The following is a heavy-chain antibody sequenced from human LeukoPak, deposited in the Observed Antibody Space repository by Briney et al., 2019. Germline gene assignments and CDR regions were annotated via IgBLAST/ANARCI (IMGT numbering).Heavy chain of an antibody. Sequence: SETLSLTCTVSGGSISSYYWSWIRQPPGKGLEWIGYIYYSGSTNSNPSLKSRVTISVDTSKNQFSLKLSSVTAADTAVYYCARDRAIEYFDYWGQGTLVTVSS. CDR2: IYYSGST. CDR3: ARDRAIEYFDY. CDR1: GGSISSYY. J-gene: IGHJ4*02. V-gene: IGHV4-59*01.